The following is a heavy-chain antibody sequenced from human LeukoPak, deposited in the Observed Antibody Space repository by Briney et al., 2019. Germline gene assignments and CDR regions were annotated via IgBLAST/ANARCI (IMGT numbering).Heavy chain of an antibody. Sequence: GSLRLSCAASGFAFSSCAMSWVRQAPGKGLEWVSGISGSAGSTNYADSVKGRFTISRDNAKNSVDLQMNSLRAEDTAVYYCARERLWFGAPLDYWGQGSLVTVSS. CDR3: ARERLWFGAPLDY. D-gene: IGHD3-10*01. CDR1: GFAFSSCA. CDR2: ISGSAGST. V-gene: IGHV3-23*01. J-gene: IGHJ4*02.